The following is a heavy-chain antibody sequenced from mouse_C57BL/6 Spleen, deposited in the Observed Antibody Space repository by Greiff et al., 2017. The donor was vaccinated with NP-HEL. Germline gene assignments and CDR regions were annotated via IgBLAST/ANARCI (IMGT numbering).Heavy chain of an antibody. D-gene: IGHD2-4*01. CDR1: GYTFTSYW. V-gene: IGHV1-55*01. J-gene: IGHJ2*01. Sequence: VKLQESGAELVKPGASVKMSCKASGYTFTSYWITWVKQRPGQGLEWIGDIYPGSGSTNYNEKFKSKATLTVDTSSSTAYMQLSSLTSEDSAVYYCARGIYDYGFDYWGQGTTLTVSS. CDR2: IYPGSGST. CDR3: ARGIYDYGFDY.